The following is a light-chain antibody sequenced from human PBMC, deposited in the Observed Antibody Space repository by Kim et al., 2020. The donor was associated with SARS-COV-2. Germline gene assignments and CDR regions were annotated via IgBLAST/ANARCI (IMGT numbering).Light chain of an antibody. CDR2: DAA. Sequence: PGKGAPPAGRASHSIDSSLAWYQQTPGRAPRLLIYDAAIRAPGIPDRFSARGSGTDFTLTIGSLAPEDFAVYYCKQRGNWPPALTFGGGTKLEI. V-gene: IGKV3-11*01. J-gene: IGKJ4*01. CDR1: HSIDSS. CDR3: KQRGNWPPALT.